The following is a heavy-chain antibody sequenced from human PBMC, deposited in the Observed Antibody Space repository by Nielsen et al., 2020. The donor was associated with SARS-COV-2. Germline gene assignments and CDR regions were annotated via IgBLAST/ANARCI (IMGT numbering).Heavy chain of an antibody. CDR2: IYSGGST. D-gene: IGHD3-10*01. CDR3: ARDYGELYFDY. CDR1: GFTVSSNY. Sequence: GGSLRLSCAASGFTVSSNYMSWVRQAPGKGLEWVSVIYSGGSTYYADSVKGRFTISRDNSKNTLYLQMNSLRAEDTAVYYCARDYGELYFDYWGQETLVTVSS. J-gene: IGHJ4*02. V-gene: IGHV3-53*01.